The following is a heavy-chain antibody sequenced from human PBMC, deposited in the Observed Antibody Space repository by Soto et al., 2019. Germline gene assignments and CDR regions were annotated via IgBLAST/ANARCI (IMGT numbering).Heavy chain of an antibody. CDR2: FDPEDGET. CDR1: GYTLTELS. V-gene: IGHV1-24*01. Sequence: ASVKVSCKVSGYTLTELSMHWVRQAPGKGLEWMGGFDPEDGETIYAQKFQGRVTMTEDTSTDTAYMELSGLRSEDTAVYYCATVPRYYYYYMDVWGKGTTVTVSS. CDR3: ATVPRYYYYYMDV. J-gene: IGHJ6*03.